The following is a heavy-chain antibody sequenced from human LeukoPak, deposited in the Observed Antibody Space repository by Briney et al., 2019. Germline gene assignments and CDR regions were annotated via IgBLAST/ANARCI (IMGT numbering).Heavy chain of an antibody. CDR3: ARPTVTNDGPWYFDL. V-gene: IGHV4-39*07. CDR1: GGSISSSSYY. J-gene: IGHJ2*01. D-gene: IGHD4-17*01. CDR2: IYYSGST. Sequence: SETLSLTCTVSGGSISSSSYYWGWIRQPPGKGLEWIGSIYYSGSTYYNPSLKSRVTISVDTSKNQFSLKLSSVTAADTAVYYCARPTVTNDGPWYFDLWGRGTLVTVSS.